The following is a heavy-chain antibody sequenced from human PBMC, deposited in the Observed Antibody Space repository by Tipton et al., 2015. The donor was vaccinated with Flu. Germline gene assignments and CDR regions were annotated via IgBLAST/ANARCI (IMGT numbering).Heavy chain of an antibody. V-gene: IGHV4-34*01. CDR3: ARGSGWSSIDY. CDR2: INHSGST. D-gene: IGHD6-19*01. J-gene: IGHJ4*02. Sequence: TLSLTCAVYGGSFSGYYWSWIRQPPGKGLDWIGEINHSGSTNYNPSLKSRVTISVDTSKNQFSLKLSSVTAADTAVYYCARGSGWSSIDYWGQGTLVTVSS. CDR1: GGSFSGYY.